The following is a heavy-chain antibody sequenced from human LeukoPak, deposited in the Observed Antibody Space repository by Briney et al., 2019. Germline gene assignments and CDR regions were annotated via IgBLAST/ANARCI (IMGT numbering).Heavy chain of an antibody. D-gene: IGHD6-13*01. Sequence: PSETLSLTCTVSGGSISSYYWSWIRQPPGKGLEWIGYIYCSGSTNYNPSLKSRVTISVDTSKNQFSLKLSSVTAADTAVYYCARAGIAAAGKRNHFDYWGQGTLVAVSS. J-gene: IGHJ4*02. CDR1: GGSISSYY. V-gene: IGHV4-59*01. CDR3: ARAGIAAAGKRNHFDY. CDR2: IYCSGST.